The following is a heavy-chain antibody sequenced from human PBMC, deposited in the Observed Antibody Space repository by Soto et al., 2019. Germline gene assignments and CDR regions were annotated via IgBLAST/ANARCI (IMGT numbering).Heavy chain of an antibody. V-gene: IGHV4-4*02. D-gene: IGHD7-27*01. J-gene: IGHJ4*02. Sequence: QVQLQESGPGLVKPSGTLSLTCAVSGDSISSSNWWSWVRQPPGKGLEWIGQIYQSGSTNYNPSLQSRVTISVDKSKNQFSLKLTSVTAADTAVYYCARVFSNWGSSVDWWGQGALVSVSS. CDR3: ARVFSNWGSSVDW. CDR1: GDSISSSNW. CDR2: IYQSGST.